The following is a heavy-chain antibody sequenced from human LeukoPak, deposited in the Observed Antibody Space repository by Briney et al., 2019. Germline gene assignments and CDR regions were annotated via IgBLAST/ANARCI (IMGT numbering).Heavy chain of an antibody. Sequence: SETLSLTCTVSGGSVSSGSYYWSWIRQPPGKGLEWIGEINHSGSTNYNPSLKSRVTISVDTSKNQFSLKLSSVTAADTAVYYCARGRRGIAARRSQDYWGQGTLVTVSS. CDR1: GGSVSSGSYY. V-gene: IGHV4-61*01. CDR3: ARGRRGIAARRSQDY. D-gene: IGHD6-6*01. J-gene: IGHJ4*02. CDR2: INHSGST.